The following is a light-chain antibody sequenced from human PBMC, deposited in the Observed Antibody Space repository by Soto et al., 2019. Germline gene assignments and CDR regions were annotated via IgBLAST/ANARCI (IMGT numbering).Light chain of an antibody. J-gene: IGKJ1*01. CDR1: HDISNY. Sequence: IQMTQSPSSLSASXGDRVTLTCQASHDISNYLNWYQQKPGQPPKLLIYWESTRESGVHDRFSGIGSGTEFTFTISSLQSEDFAVYYCQQYYNWPRTFGQGTRWIS. V-gene: IGKV1-33*01. CDR2: WES. CDR3: QQYYNWPRT.